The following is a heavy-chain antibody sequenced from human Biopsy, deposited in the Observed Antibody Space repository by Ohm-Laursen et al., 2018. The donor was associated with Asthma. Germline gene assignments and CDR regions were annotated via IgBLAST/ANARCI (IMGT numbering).Heavy chain of an antibody. CDR1: GFAVSRDH. CDR2: ITGDGSQK. J-gene: IGHJ4*02. D-gene: IGHD3-22*01. Sequence: SLRLSCAASGFAVSRDHMFWVRQAPGKGLEWVATITGDGSQKFYVDSVTGRFTISRDNSKNSLYLQMNSLRAEDTAVYYCARGDSSNWSHYYFDYWGQGTLVTVSS. V-gene: IGHV3-7*03. CDR3: ARGDSSNWSHYYFDY.